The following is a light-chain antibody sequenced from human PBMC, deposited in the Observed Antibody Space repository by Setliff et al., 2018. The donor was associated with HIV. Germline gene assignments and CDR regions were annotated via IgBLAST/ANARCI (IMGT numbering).Light chain of an antibody. CDR2: DVS. V-gene: IGLV2-14*03. CDR1: SSDIGGYNY. Sequence: QSVLTQPASVSGSPGQSITISCTGTSSDIGGYNYVSWYRQHPGKAPKLMIYDVSNRPSGVSIRFSASKSGSTASLTISGLQPEDAADYYCSSYTGSGTYVFGTGTKVTVL. J-gene: IGLJ1*01. CDR3: SSYTGSGTYV.